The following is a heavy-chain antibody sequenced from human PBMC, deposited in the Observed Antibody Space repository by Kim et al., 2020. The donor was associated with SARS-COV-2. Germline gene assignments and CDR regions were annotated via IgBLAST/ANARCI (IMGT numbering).Heavy chain of an antibody. D-gene: IGHD4-17*01. CDR1: GGSISSYY. Sequence: SETLSLTCTVSGGSISSYYWSWIRQPPGKGLEWIGYIYYSGSTNYNPSLKSRVTISVDTSKNQFSLKLSSVTAADTAVYYCARFQPYGAGYYAFDIWGQGTMVTVSS. V-gene: IGHV4-59*08. CDR3: ARFQPYGAGYYAFDI. J-gene: IGHJ3*02. CDR2: IYYSGST.